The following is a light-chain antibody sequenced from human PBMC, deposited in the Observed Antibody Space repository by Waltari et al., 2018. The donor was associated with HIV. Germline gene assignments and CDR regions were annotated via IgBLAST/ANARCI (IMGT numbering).Light chain of an antibody. Sequence: QSALTHPPSASGSPGQSVTLSCMATTSDVGTYNYVSWYQHHPGRAPKLMIFDVNQRASGVPDRFSASRSGNTAYLTVSGLQPEDEADYYCSSYVGNNIYVFGTGTKVTVL. CDR1: TSDVGTYNY. CDR3: SSYVGNNIYV. CDR2: DVN. J-gene: IGLJ1*01. V-gene: IGLV2-8*01.